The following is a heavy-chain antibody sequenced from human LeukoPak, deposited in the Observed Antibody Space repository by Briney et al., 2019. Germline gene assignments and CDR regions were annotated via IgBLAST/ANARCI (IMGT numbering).Heavy chain of an antibody. Sequence: ASVKVSCKASGYTFTSYAMHWVRQAPGQRLEWMGWINAGNGNTKYSQKFQGRVTITRDTSASTAYMELSSLRSEDTAVYYCAREYYYGSGSRSGMDVWGQGTTVTVSS. CDR2: INAGNGNT. CDR1: GYTFTSYA. CDR3: AREYYYGSGSRSGMDV. V-gene: IGHV1-3*01. D-gene: IGHD3-10*01. J-gene: IGHJ6*02.